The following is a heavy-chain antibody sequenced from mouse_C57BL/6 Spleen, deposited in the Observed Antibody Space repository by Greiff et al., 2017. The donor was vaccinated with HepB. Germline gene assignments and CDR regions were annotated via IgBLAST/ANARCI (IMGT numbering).Heavy chain of an antibody. Sequence: EVMLVESEGGLVQPGSSMKLSCTASGFTFSDYYMAWVRQVPEKGLEWVANINYDGSSTYYLDSLKSRFIISRDNAKNILYLQMSSLKSEDTATYYCARDRWLLRKDYAMDYWGQGTSVTVSS. CDR1: GFTFSDYY. CDR2: INYDGSST. CDR3: ARDRWLLRKDYAMDY. J-gene: IGHJ4*01. D-gene: IGHD2-3*01. V-gene: IGHV5-16*01.